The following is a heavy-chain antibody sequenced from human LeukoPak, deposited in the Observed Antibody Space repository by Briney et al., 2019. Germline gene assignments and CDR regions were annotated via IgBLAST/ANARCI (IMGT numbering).Heavy chain of an antibody. V-gene: IGHV4-4*07. CDR1: GGSISSYY. J-gene: IGHJ4*02. CDR2: IYTSGST. Sequence: SETLSLTCTVSGGSISSYYWSWIRQPAGKGLEWIGRIYTSGSTNYNPSLKSRVTISVDKSKNQFSLKLSSVTAADTAVYYCARILATKGYYDSSGYSDYWGQGTLVTVSS. D-gene: IGHD3-22*01. CDR3: ARILATKGYYDSSGYSDY.